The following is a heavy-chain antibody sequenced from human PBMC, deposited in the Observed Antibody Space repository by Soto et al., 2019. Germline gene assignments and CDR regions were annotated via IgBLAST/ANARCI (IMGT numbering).Heavy chain of an antibody. V-gene: IGHV3-15*01. CDR2: IKSKTDGGTT. CDR1: GFTFSNAW. D-gene: IGHD3-22*01. CDR3: TTGPRSDYYDSSGYWDYYYGMDV. J-gene: IGHJ6*02. Sequence: GGSLRLSCAASGFTFSNAWMSWVRQAPGKGLEWVGRIKSKTDGGTTDYAAPVKGRFTISRDDSKNTLYLQMNSPKTEDTAAYYCTTGPRSDYYDSSGYWDYYYGMDVWGQGTTVTVSS.